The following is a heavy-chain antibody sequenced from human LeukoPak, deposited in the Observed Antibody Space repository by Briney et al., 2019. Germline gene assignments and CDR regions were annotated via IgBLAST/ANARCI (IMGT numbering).Heavy chain of an antibody. J-gene: IGHJ6*02. D-gene: IGHD5-24*01. Sequence: GGSLRLSCVASGFTLSNDFMSWVRQAPGKGLEWVSVLYRGGTIYYADSVKGRFTISRDNAKNTLYLQMNSLRAEDTAVYYCARDQNGRDGYNYSGYYGMDVWGQGTTVTVSS. CDR2: LYRGGTI. CDR1: GFTLSNDF. V-gene: IGHV3-66*01. CDR3: ARDQNGRDGYNYSGYYGMDV.